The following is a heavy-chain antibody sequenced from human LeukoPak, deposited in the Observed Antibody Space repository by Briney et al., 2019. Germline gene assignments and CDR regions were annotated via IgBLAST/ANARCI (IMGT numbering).Heavy chain of an antibody. V-gene: IGHV3-23*01. CDR2: ISGRRT. CDR3: AKLGWLQTHWYFDL. J-gene: IGHJ2*01. D-gene: IGHD5-12*01. Sequence: GGSLRLSCAASGFTFSSYGMDWVRQAPGKGLEWVAGISGRRTHDADSVKGRFTISRDNSKNTLYLQMNSLKTEDTAVYYCAKLGWLQTHWYFDLWGRGTLVTVSS. CDR1: GFTFSSYG.